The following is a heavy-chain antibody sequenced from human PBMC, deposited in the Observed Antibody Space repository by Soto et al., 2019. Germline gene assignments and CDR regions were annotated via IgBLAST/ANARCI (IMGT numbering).Heavy chain of an antibody. Sequence: QVQLVESGGGVVQPGRSLRLSCAASGFTFSSYGMHWVRQAPGKGLEWVAVIWYDGSNKYYADSVKGRFTISRDNSKNTLYLQMNSLRAEDTAVYYCARERGIVGATDAFDIWGQGTMVTVSS. V-gene: IGHV3-33*01. CDR3: ARERGIVGATDAFDI. D-gene: IGHD1-26*01. CDR2: IWYDGSNK. CDR1: GFTFSSYG. J-gene: IGHJ3*02.